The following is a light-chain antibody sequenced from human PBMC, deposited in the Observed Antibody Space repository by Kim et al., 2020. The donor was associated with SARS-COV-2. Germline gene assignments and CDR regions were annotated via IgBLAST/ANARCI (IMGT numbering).Light chain of an antibody. V-gene: IGKV3-20*01. CDR2: GTS. Sequence: FSPGERATLSCRASQSVASNHLAWFQQKPGQAPRLLIYGTSSRATGIPDRFSASESGTDFTLTISRLEPEDFAVYYCQQYVRSPYTFGQGTKLEI. CDR1: QSVASNH. CDR3: QQYVRSPYT. J-gene: IGKJ2*01.